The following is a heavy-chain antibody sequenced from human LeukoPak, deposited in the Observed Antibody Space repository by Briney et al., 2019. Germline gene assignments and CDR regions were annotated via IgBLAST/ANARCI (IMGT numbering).Heavy chain of an antibody. Sequence: SETLSLTCTVSGGSISSYYWSWIRQPPGKGLEWIGYIYYSGSTNYNPSLKSRVTISVDTSKNQFSLKLSSVTAADTAIYYCAKNGDRGAYCSGGTCYPYYYYYMDVWGKGTTVTISS. CDR1: GGSISSYY. V-gene: IGHV4-59*01. CDR2: IYYSGST. J-gene: IGHJ6*03. CDR3: AKNGDRGAYCSGGTCYPYYYYYMDV. D-gene: IGHD2-15*01.